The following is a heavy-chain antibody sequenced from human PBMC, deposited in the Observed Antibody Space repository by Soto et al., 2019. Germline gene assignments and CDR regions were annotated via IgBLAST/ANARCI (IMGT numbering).Heavy chain of an antibody. D-gene: IGHD6-13*01. V-gene: IGHV3-23*01. Sequence: GGSLRLSWTASGFTFSSYAMSWVRQAPGKGLEWVSLISASGGGTYYADSVKGRFTISRDNSKNTLYLQMNSLRAEDTAVYYCAKHAAAAAPDYWGQGTQVTVSS. CDR2: ISASGGGT. CDR1: GFTFSSYA. J-gene: IGHJ4*02. CDR3: AKHAAAAAPDY.